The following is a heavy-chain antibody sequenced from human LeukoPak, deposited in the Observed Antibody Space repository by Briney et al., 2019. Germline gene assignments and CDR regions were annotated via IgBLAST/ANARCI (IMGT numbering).Heavy chain of an antibody. J-gene: IGHJ6*03. CDR1: GFTFRNYW. CDR2: IKEDGSEK. Sequence: GSLRLSCAASGFTFRNYWMRWARQAPGKGLEWVANIKEDGSEKYYVDSVKGRFTISRDNAKNSLYLQMNSLRAEDTALYYCARRVDGSGRYRGYYYYYMDVWGKGTTVTISS. D-gene: IGHD3-10*01. V-gene: IGHV3-7*03. CDR3: ARRVDGSGRYRGYYYYYMDV.